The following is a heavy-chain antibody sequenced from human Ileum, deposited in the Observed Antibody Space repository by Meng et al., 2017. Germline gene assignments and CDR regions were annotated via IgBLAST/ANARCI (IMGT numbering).Heavy chain of an antibody. D-gene: IGHD5-12*01. CDR1: GDSISSGNW. CDR3: ARGIGDIRVGFDY. Sequence: QVQLQASGQGLVKPSGTMSLTCAVSGDSISSGNWWNWVRQSPGKGLEWIGEIFHGGTTNYNPSLKNRVTLLMDKSKNQFSLQLTSVTAADTAVFYCARGIGDIRVGFDYWGQGILVTVSS. J-gene: IGHJ4*02. CDR2: IFHGGTT. V-gene: IGHV4-4*02.